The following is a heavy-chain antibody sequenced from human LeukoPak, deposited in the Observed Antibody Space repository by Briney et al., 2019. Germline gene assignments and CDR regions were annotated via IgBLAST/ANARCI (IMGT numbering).Heavy chain of an antibody. CDR3: AKGRVPYYYYGMDV. CDR1: GFTFSNYW. J-gene: IGHJ6*02. V-gene: IGHV3-74*01. Sequence: PGGSLRLSCAASGFTFSNYWMHWVRQAPGKGLVWVSRINSDGSSTSYADSVKGRFTISRDNAKNTLYLQMNSLRAEDTAVYYCAKGRVPYYYYGMDVWGQGTTVTVSS. D-gene: IGHD2-2*01. CDR2: INSDGSST.